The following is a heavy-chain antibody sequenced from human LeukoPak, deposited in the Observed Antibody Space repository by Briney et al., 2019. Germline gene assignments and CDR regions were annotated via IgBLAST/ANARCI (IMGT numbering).Heavy chain of an antibody. Sequence: GGSLRLSCAASGFMFSRDWMMWVRQAPGKGPEWVANIHLDGSEKYYGDSVKGRFTVSRDNAKNSLYLQMNSLRAEDTALYYCAKGRGYSYGYGYFDYWGQGTLVTVSS. J-gene: IGHJ4*02. V-gene: IGHV3-7*03. CDR3: AKGRGYSYGYGYFDY. D-gene: IGHD5-18*01. CDR2: IHLDGSEK. CDR1: GFMFSRDW.